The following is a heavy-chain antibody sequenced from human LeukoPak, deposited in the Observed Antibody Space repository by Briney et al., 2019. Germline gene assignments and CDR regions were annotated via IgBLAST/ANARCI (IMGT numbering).Heavy chain of an antibody. J-gene: IGHJ4*02. CDR2: IKTDETIT. D-gene: IGHD3-10*01. Sequence: GGSLRLSCEASGFTFSGSWMHWVRQAPGKGLEWVSHIKTDETITTYADSVKGRFTVSRDNAKNALYLQMSSLRAEDTAVYYCVKDGSGSYYTYYFDYWGQGTLVTVSS. CDR1: GFTFSGSW. V-gene: IGHV3-74*01. CDR3: VKDGSGSYYTYYFDY.